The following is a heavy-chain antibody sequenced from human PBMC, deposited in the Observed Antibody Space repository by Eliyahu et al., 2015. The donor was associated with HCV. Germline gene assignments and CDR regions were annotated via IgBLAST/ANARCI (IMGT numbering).Heavy chain of an antibody. CDR2: IYYSWGT. V-gene: IGHV4-59*01. Sequence: QVQLQESGPGLVKPSETLSLTCTVSSGSISSYYWSWIRQPPGKGLEWIGYIYYSWGTQQHPPLKSRVTISIDTSKNQFSLKLSSVTAADTAVYYCARALRTDYFYYPMDVWGQGTTVTVSS. CDR1: SGSISSYY. D-gene: IGHD3-16*01. CDR3: ARALRTDYFYYPMDV. J-gene: IGHJ6*02.